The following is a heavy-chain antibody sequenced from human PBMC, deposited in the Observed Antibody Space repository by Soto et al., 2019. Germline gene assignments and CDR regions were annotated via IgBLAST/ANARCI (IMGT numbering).Heavy chain of an antibody. CDR1: GFTFSSYA. CDR2: ISGSGGST. CDR3: AKSRVLIAAAGRYYFDY. Sequence: PGGSLRLSCAASGFTFSSYAMSWVRQAPGKGLEWVSAISGSGGSTYYADSVKGRFTISRDNSKNTLYLQMNSLRAEDTAVYYCAKSRVLIAAAGRYYFDYWGQGTLVTVSS. V-gene: IGHV3-23*01. D-gene: IGHD6-13*01. J-gene: IGHJ4*02.